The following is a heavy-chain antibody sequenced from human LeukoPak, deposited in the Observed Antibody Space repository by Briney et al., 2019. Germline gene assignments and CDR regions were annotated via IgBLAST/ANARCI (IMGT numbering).Heavy chain of an antibody. CDR1: GGTFSSYA. Sequence: ASVKVTCKASGGTFSSYAISWVRQAPGQGLEWMGRIIPSSGYTSYLQNFQDRVTMTRDASISTAYMELSSLRSDDTAVYYCARTHPPNPGAFDIWGQGTLVTVSS. CDR2: IIPSSGYT. V-gene: IGHV1-2*02. CDR3: ARTHPPNPGAFDI. J-gene: IGHJ3*02.